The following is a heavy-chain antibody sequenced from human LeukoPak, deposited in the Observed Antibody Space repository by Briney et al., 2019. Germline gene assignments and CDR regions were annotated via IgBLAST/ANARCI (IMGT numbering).Heavy chain of an antibody. D-gene: IGHD1-26*01. CDR2: ISYSGTA. CDR3: ATWSGSYPYYFDY. V-gene: IGHV4-59*01. Sequence: SETLSLTCTVSGDSITTNNWSWIRQPPGKGLEWIAYISYSGTAYYNPPLKSRVTTSADASMNQFSLKLSSVTAADTAVYYCATWSGSYPYYFDYWGQGTLVTVSS. CDR1: GDSITTNN. J-gene: IGHJ4*02.